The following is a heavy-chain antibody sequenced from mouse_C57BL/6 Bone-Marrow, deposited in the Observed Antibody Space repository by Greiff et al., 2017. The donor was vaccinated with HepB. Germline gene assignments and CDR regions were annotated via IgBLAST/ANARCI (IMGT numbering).Heavy chain of an antibody. CDR3: ARSDGYSFAY. CDR2: ISSGGSYT. CDR1: GFTFSSYG. Sequence: DVQLVESGGDLVKPGGSLKLSCAASGFTFSSYGMSWVRQTPDKRLEWVATISSGGSYTYYPDSVKGRFTISRDNAKNTLYLQMSSLKSEDTAMYYCARSDGYSFAYWGQGTLVTVSA. V-gene: IGHV5-6*01. J-gene: IGHJ3*01. D-gene: IGHD2-3*01.